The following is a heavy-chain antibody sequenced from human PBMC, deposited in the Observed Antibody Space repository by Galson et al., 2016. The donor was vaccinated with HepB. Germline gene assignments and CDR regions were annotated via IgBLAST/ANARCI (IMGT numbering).Heavy chain of an antibody. V-gene: IGHV1-18*01. CDR2: ISTYNGNT. Sequence: SVKVSCKASGYTFTTYSISWVRQAPGQGLEWMGWISTYNGNTNYAQKLQGRVTMTTDTSTSTAYMELRSLTYDDTAVYYCARTYYYDTSGYYRVFDIWGQGTMVTVSS. CDR3: ARTYYYDTSGYYRVFDI. CDR1: GYTFTTYS. J-gene: IGHJ3*02. D-gene: IGHD3-22*01.